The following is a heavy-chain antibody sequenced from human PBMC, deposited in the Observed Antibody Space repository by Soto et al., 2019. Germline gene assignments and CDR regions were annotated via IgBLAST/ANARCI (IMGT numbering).Heavy chain of an antibody. Sequence: VKVSCKASGGTFSSYAISWVRQAPGQGLEWMGGIIPIFGTANYAQKFQGRVTITADESTSTAYMELSSLRSEDTAVYYCARDCSSTSCFSPDAFDIWGQGTMVTVSS. CDR3: ARDCSSTSCFSPDAFDI. CDR1: GGTFSSYA. J-gene: IGHJ3*02. CDR2: IIPIFGTA. V-gene: IGHV1-69*13. D-gene: IGHD2-2*01.